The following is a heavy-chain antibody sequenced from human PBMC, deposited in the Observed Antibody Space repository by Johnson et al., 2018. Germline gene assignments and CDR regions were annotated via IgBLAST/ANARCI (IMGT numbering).Heavy chain of an antibody. J-gene: IGHJ4*02. CDR2: INSDGSRT. D-gene: IGHD4-23*01. V-gene: IGHV3-74*01. Sequence: VQLQESGGGIIQPGRSLRLSCEASGFTLSIYWMYWVRQVPGKGLVRVSCINSDGSRTTYADSVKGRFTISRDNAKNSLYRQMNSLRGEDTAVYYWARFYGGNSPFDYWGQGTLVTGSS. CDR3: ARFYGGNSPFDY. CDR1: GFTLSIYW.